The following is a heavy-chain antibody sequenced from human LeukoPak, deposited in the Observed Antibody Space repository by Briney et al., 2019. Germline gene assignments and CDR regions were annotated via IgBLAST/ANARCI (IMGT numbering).Heavy chain of an antibody. CDR3: ARYSSSWYQIDY. Sequence: PGGSLRLSCAASGFTLSSYAMHWVRQAPGKGLEWVAVISYDGSNKYYADSVKGRFTISRDNSKNTLYLQMNSLRAEDTAVYYCARYSSSWYQIDYWGQGTLVTVSS. J-gene: IGHJ4*02. CDR2: ISYDGSNK. D-gene: IGHD6-13*01. V-gene: IGHV3-30*04. CDR1: GFTLSSYA.